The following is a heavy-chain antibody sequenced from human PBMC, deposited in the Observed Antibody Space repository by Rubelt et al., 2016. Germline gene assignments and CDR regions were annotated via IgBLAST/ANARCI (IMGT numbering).Heavy chain of an antibody. CDR1: GLSYSSYW. Sequence: EVQLVESGGGLVQPGGSLRLSCGVSGLSYSSYWMSWVRQAPGKGLEWVANIKQDGNEKNYVDSVKGRFTISRDNAKNSLYLQVNSLRGEDTAVYYCATDSRIVGATGSADYWGQGTLVTVSS. V-gene: IGHV3-7*04. CDR2: IKQDGNEK. CDR3: ATDSRIVGATGSADY. J-gene: IGHJ4*02. D-gene: IGHD1-26*01.